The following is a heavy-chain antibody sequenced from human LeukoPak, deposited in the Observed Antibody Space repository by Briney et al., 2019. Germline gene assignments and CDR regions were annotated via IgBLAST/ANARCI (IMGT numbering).Heavy chain of an antibody. CDR1: GFTFSSYA. J-gene: IGHJ5*02. Sequence: GGSLRLSCAATGFTFSSYAVSWVRQAPGKGLEWVSAITGSGGYTYNADSVKGRFTISRDNSKNTLYLQMNSLRAEDTAVYYCAKVGVAGGYYWFDPWGQGTLVTVSS. V-gene: IGHV3-23*01. CDR3: AKVGVAGGYYWFDP. CDR2: ITGSGGYT. D-gene: IGHD6-19*01.